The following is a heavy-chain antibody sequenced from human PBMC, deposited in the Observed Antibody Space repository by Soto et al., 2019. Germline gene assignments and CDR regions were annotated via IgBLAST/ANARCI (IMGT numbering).Heavy chain of an antibody. CDR3: ARGQSSSSAGDYYYYGMDV. CDR2: TYYRSKWYN. Sequence: SQTLSLTCAISGDSVSSNSAAWNWIRQSPSRGLEWLGRTYYRSKWYNDYAVSVKSRITINPDTSKNQFSLQLNSVTPKDTAVYYCARGQSSSSAGDYYYYGMDVWGQGTTVTVSS. D-gene: IGHD6-6*01. CDR1: GDSVSSNSAA. V-gene: IGHV6-1*01. J-gene: IGHJ6*02.